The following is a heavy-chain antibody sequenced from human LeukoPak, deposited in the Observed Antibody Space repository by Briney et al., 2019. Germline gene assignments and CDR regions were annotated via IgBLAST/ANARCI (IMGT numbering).Heavy chain of an antibody. V-gene: IGHV3-30-3*01. CDR1: GFTFTTYA. J-gene: IGHJ6*02. CDR2: ISSDGSNK. CDR3: ARVPITGTPGLWYYYYGMDV. D-gene: IGHD1-20*01. Sequence: GGSLRLSCAAFGFTFTTYAMHWVRQAPGKGLEWVTLISSDGSNKYYADSVKGRFTVSRDNSKNTLYLQMDSLLPEDTAVYYCARVPITGTPGLWYYYYGMDVWGQGTTVTVSS.